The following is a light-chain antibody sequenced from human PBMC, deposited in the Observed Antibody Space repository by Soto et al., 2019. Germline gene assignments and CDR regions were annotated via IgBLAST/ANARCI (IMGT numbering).Light chain of an antibody. J-gene: IGKJ4*01. V-gene: IGKV3-20*01. Sequence: IVLTQSPGTLSLSPGERATLSCRACQCVSSSYLAWYQQKPGQAPRLRIYGASSRATGIPDRFSGSGSGTDFTLTISRLEPEDFAVYYCQQYGSSPPLTFGGGTKVEIK. CDR3: QQYGSSPPLT. CDR2: GAS. CDR1: QCVSSSY.